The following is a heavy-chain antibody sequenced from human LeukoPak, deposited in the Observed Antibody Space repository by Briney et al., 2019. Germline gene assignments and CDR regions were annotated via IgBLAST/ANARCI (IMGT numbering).Heavy chain of an antibody. D-gene: IGHD3-3*01. V-gene: IGHV3-23*01. Sequence: SGGSLRLSCAASGFTFSSYAMSWVRQAPGKGLEWVSAISGSGGSTYYADSVKGRFTISRDNSKNTLYLQMNSLRAEDTAVYYCAKDQADRITIFGVVTSPKYYFDYWGQGTLVTVSS. CDR1: GFTFSSYA. J-gene: IGHJ4*02. CDR2: ISGSGGST. CDR3: AKDQADRITIFGVVTSPKYYFDY.